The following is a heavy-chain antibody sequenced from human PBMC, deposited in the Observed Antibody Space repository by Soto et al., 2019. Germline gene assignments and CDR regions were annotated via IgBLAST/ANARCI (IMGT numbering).Heavy chain of an antibody. J-gene: IGHJ5*02. CDR3: ARDTISGSGSYYNQYGFDP. CDR2: IRWNSGSK. V-gene: IGHV3-9*01. D-gene: IGHD3-10*01. Sequence: EVQVAGSGGGLVQPGRSLRLSCAGSGFIFDDYAMHWVRQAPGKGLAWVSSIRWNSGSKGYADSVKGRFAISRDNAKNSLYLQMNAMRVEATALYYCARDTISGSGSYYNQYGFDPWGQGTQVTVSS. CDR1: GFIFDDYA.